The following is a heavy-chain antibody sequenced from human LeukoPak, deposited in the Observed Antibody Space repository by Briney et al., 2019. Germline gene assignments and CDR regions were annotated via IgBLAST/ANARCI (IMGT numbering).Heavy chain of an antibody. Sequence: GGSLRLSCAASGFTFSSYSMTWVRQAPGKGLEWVSYISSSSSTIYYADSVKGRFTISRDNAKNSLCLQMNSLRAEDTAVYYCARDDSSSWYRGGDAFDIWGQGTMVTVSS. J-gene: IGHJ3*02. V-gene: IGHV3-48*01. CDR3: ARDDSSSWYRGGDAFDI. CDR2: ISSSSSTI. D-gene: IGHD6-13*01. CDR1: GFTFSSYS.